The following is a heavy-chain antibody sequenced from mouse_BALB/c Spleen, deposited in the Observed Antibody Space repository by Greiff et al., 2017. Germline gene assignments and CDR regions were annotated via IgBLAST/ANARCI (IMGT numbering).Heavy chain of an antibody. CDR1: GYTFSSYW. D-gene: IGHD2-3*01. V-gene: IGHV1-9*01. J-gene: IGHJ2*01. Sequence: VQLQQSGAELMKPGASVKISCKATGYTFSSYWIEWVKQRPGHGLEWIGEILPGSGSTNYNEKFKGKATFTADTSSNTAYMQLSSLTSEDSAVYYCASFDGYYVGYFDYWGQGTTLTVSS. CDR3: ASFDGYYVGYFDY. CDR2: ILPGSGST.